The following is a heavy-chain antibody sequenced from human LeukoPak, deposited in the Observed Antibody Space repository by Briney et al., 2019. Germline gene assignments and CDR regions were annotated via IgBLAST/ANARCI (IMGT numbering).Heavy chain of an antibody. CDR3: ARDAGKRVAVAVRGYFDL. J-gene: IGHJ2*01. Sequence: SETLSLTRTASGGSISSYYWSWIRQPAGKGLEWIGRIYTSGSTNYNPSLKSRVTMSVDTSKNQFSLKLSSVTAADTAVYYCARDAGKRVAVAVRGYFDLWGRGTLVTVSS. V-gene: IGHV4-4*07. D-gene: IGHD6-19*01. CDR1: GGSISSYY. CDR2: IYTSGST.